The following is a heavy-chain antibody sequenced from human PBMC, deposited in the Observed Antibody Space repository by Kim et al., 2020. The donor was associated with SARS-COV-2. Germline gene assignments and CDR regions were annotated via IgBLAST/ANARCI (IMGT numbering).Heavy chain of an antibody. CDR3: ARDPRDGYYFFDH. V-gene: IGHV3-33*01. CDR2: IWNDGNRE. Sequence: GGSLRLSCAASGFTFSDSHIHWVRQAPGRGLEWVAVIWNDGNREYFAESVKGRFTISRDSSKRTAWLQMNSLRAEDMGVYYCARDPRDGYYFFDHWGQGT. J-gene: IGHJ4*02. CDR1: GFTFSDSH. D-gene: IGHD5-12*01.